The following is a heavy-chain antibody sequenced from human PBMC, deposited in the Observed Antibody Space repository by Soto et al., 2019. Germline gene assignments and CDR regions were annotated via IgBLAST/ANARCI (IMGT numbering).Heavy chain of an antibody. V-gene: IGHV1-3*01. CDR2: INAGNGNT. J-gene: IGHJ4*02. CDR1: GYTFTSYA. D-gene: IGHD1-1*01. CDR3: ARDRWWNDGLVDY. Sequence: GASVKVSCKASGYTFTSYAMHWVRQAPGQRLEWMGWINAGNGNTKYSQKFQGRVTITRDTSASTAYMELSSLRSEDTAVYYCARDRWWNDGLVDYWGQGTLVTSPQ.